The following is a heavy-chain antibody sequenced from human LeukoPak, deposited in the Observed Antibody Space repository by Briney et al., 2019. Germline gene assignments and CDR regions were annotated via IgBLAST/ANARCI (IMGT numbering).Heavy chain of an antibody. D-gene: IGHD3-22*01. CDR2: ISGSGGST. J-gene: IGHJ4*02. V-gene: IGHV3-23*01. CDR1: GFTFSSYA. CDR3: AKGDSSGYYYARIPYFDY. Sequence: GGSLRLSCAASGFTFSSYAMSWVRQAPGKGLEWVSAISGSGGSTYYADSVKGRFTISRDNSKNTLYLQMNSLRAEDTAVYYCAKGDSSGYYYARIPYFDYWGQGTLVTVSS.